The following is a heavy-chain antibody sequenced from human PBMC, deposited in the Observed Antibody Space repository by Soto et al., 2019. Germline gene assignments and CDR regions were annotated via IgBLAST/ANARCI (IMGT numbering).Heavy chain of an antibody. CDR1: GYTFTGYY. Sequence: QVQLVQSGAEVKKPGASVKVSCKASGYTFTGYYMHWVRQAPGQGLEWMGWINPNSGGTNYAQKLQGRVTMTTDTSTSTAYMELRSLRSDDTAVYYCARDTPLIAVAGIVYYWGQGTLVTVSS. V-gene: IGHV1-2*02. J-gene: IGHJ4*02. D-gene: IGHD6-19*01. CDR2: INPNSGGT. CDR3: ARDTPLIAVAGIVYY.